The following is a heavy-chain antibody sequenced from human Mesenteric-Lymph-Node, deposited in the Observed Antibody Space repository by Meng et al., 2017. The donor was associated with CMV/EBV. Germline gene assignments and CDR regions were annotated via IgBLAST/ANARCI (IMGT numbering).Heavy chain of an antibody. J-gene: IGHJ4*02. V-gene: IGHV3-53*05. CDR2: FYSGGST. Sequence: GESLKISCAASGFTVSSNYMSWVRQAPGKGLEWVSVFYSGGSTYYADSVKGRFTISRDNSKNTLYLQMNSLRAEDTAVYYCASNKLRGYDYWGQGTLVTVSS. D-gene: IGHD1-7*01. CDR3: ASNKLRGYDY. CDR1: GFTVSSNY.